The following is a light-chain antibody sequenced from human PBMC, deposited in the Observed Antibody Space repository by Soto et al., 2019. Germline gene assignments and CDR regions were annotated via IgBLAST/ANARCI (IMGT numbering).Light chain of an antibody. V-gene: IGKV3-20*01. CDR2: GAS. J-gene: IGKJ1*01. CDR1: QSVSSSF. Sequence: ESVLTQSPGTLSLSPGERATLSCRASQSVSSSFLAWYQLKPGQAPRLLIYGASSRATGIPDRFSGSGSGTDFTLTISRLEPDDFAVYYCQQDDSSPCTFGQGTKVQIK. CDR3: QQDDSSPCT.